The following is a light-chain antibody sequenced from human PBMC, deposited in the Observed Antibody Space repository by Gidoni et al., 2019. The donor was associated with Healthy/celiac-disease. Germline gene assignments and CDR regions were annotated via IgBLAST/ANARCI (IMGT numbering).Light chain of an antibody. CDR3: QQYDSSPLFT. Sequence: IVLTQSPGTLSLSPGERATLSCRASQSVSSSYLAWYQQKPGQTPRLLIYGASSRATGLPDRWSGSGSGTNFTLTISRLEPEDFAVYYCQQYDSSPLFTFGPGTKVDIK. J-gene: IGKJ3*01. CDR2: GAS. V-gene: IGKV3-20*01. CDR1: QSVSSSY.